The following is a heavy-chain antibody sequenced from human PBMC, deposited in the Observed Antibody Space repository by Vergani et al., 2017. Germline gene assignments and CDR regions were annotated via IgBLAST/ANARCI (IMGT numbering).Heavy chain of an antibody. V-gene: IGHV3-23*01. CDR2: ISGSGGST. J-gene: IGHJ6*02. Sequence: EVQLLESGGGLVQPGGSLRLSCAASGFTFSSYAMSWVRQAPGKGLEWVSAISGSGGSTYYADSVKGRFTISRDNSKNTLYLQMNSLRAEDTAVYYCAKEGHFDWSEGYYYYYGMDVWGQGTTVTVSS. D-gene: IGHD3-9*01. CDR3: AKEGHFDWSEGYYYYYGMDV. CDR1: GFTFSSYA.